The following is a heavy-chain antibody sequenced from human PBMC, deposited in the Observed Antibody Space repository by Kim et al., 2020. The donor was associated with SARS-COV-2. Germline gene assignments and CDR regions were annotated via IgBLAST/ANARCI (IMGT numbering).Heavy chain of an antibody. J-gene: IGHJ6*02. CDR3: AAAHRCCYRTSCYNYYHGMDV. D-gene: IGHD2-2*02. CDR2: INPNTGGT. Sequence: ASVKVSCKASGYVFSGFYMHWVRQAPGQGLEWMGWINPNTGGTNYAQKFQGRVTMTRDTSIRIAYMELSRLKSEDTAVYYCAAAHRCCYRTSCYNYYHGMDVWDQGATVTVSS. V-gene: IGHV1-2*02. CDR1: GYVFSGFY.